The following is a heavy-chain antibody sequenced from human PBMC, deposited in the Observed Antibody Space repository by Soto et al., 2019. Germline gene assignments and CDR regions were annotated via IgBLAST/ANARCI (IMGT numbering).Heavy chain of an antibody. D-gene: IGHD5-12*01. V-gene: IGHV3-48*01. Sequence: GGSLRLSCAASGFTFSSYSMNWVRQAPGKGLEWVSYISSSSSTIYYADSVKGRFTISRDNAKNSLYLQMNSLRAEDTAVYYCARDSVVDIDDYGMDVWGQGTTVPVSS. CDR3: ARDSVVDIDDYGMDV. CDR2: ISSSSSTI. CDR1: GFTFSSYS. J-gene: IGHJ6*02.